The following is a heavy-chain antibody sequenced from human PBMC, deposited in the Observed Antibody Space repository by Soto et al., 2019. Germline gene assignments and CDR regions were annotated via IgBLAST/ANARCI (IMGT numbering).Heavy chain of an antibody. D-gene: IGHD3-10*01. CDR3: ARGNPGGPEYYFDY. CDR1: GFTVSSNY. Sequence: EVQLVESGGGLIQPGGSLRLSCAASGFTVSSNYMSWVRQAPGKGLEWVSVLYSGGSTYYADSVKGRFTISRDNSKNTLYLQMNSLRAEDTAVYYCARGNPGGPEYYFDYWGQGTLVTVSS. J-gene: IGHJ4*02. CDR2: LYSGGST. V-gene: IGHV3-53*01.